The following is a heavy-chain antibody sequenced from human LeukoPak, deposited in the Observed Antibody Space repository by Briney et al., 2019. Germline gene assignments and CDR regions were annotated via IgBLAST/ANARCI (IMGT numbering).Heavy chain of an antibody. CDR1: GFTFTSSA. CDR2: IVVGSGNT. CDR3: ARGHDSSGYPSDY. V-gene: IGHV1-58*02. Sequence: GASVKVSCKASGFTFTSSAMQWVRQARGQRLEWIGWIVVGSGNTNYAQKFQERVTITRDMSTSTAYMELSSLRAEDTAVYYCARGHDSSGYPSDYWGQGTLVTVSS. D-gene: IGHD3-22*01. J-gene: IGHJ4*02.